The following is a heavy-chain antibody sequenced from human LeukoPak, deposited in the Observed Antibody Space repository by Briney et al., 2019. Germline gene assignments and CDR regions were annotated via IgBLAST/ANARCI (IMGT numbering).Heavy chain of an antibody. Sequence: RASVKVSCKASGYTFTSYDIDWVRQATGQGLEWMGWMNPNSGNTGYAQKFQGRVTITRNTSISTAYMELSSLRSEDTAVYYCARASSSIASLALTLTDYHYMDVWGKGTTVTVSS. CDR2: MNPNSGNT. J-gene: IGHJ6*03. D-gene: IGHD6-6*01. CDR3: ARASSSIASLALTLTDYHYMDV. CDR1: GYTFTSYD. V-gene: IGHV1-8*03.